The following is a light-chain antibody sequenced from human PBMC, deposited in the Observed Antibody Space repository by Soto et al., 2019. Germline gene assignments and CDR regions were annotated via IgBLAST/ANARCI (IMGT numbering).Light chain of an antibody. V-gene: IGKV3-20*01. CDR3: QQYGTSPRT. Sequence: EIVLTQSPGTLSVSPGEGATLSCRTSQGISSSYVAWYQQKPGQAPRLLIYGASSRATGIPDRFGGRGSGTDFTLTISRLEPEDFAVYYCQQYGTSPRTFGQGTKVEVK. CDR2: GAS. J-gene: IGKJ1*01. CDR1: QGISSSY.